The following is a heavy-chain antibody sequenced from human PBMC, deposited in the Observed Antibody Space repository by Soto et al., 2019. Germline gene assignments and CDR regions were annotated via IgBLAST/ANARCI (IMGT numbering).Heavy chain of an antibody. J-gene: IGHJ4*02. CDR1: GYTFTTYD. CDR3: ARDYVWGTYRPGRGGY. CDR2: INGGNGNT. D-gene: IGHD3-16*02. Sequence: QVQLVQSGAEVKKPGASVKVSCKASGYTFTTYDMHWVRQAPGQRLEWMGWINGGNGNTKYSQKFQGRVTITRDTSASTAYMELSSLRSEDTAVYFCARDYVWGTYRPGRGGYWGQGTLVTVSS. V-gene: IGHV1-3*01.